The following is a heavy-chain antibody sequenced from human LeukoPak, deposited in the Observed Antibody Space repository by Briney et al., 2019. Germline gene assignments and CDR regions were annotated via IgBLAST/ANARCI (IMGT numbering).Heavy chain of an antibody. V-gene: IGHV4-61*01. J-gene: IGHJ4*02. D-gene: IGHD3-16*01. Sequence: SETLSLTCTVSGVSVSSGSNYWSWIRQPPGKGLEWIGYIYSSGSTHYNPSLKSRVTISVDTSKNQFSLKLSSVTAADTALYYCARQGEYTTSLGRKQFDYWGQGTLVTVSS. CDR1: GVSVSSGSNY. CDR2: IYSSGST. CDR3: ARQGEYTTSLGRKQFDY.